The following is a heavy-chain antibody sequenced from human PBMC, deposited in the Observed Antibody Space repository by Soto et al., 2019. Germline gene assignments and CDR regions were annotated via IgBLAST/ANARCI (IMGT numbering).Heavy chain of an antibody. CDR2: IFSSGST. V-gene: IGHV4-4*07. Sequence: AETLSLTGTVSGGSITDYSWVWIRQPAGKGLEWIGRIFSSGSTNYNPSRKGRITMSLDTSRNQFSLNLNSATATDTAVYFCAKDQEVAVTADNWFDPWGQGILVTVSS. J-gene: IGHJ5*02. CDR3: AKDQEVAVTADNWFDP. CDR1: GGSITDYS. D-gene: IGHD2-21*02.